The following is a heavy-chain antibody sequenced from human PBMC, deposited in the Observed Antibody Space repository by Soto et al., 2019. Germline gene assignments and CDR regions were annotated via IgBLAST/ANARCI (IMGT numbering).Heavy chain of an antibody. Sequence: GGSLRLSCAASRFMFSSYWMHWVRQAPGKGLVWVSRINSDGGTTTYADSVKGRFTISRDNSKNTLYLQMNSLRAEDTAVYYCARWVRIAVAASPLAYWGQGTLVTVSS. CDR3: ARWVRIAVAASPLAY. CDR1: RFMFSSYW. J-gene: IGHJ4*02. CDR2: INSDGGTT. D-gene: IGHD6-19*01. V-gene: IGHV3-74*01.